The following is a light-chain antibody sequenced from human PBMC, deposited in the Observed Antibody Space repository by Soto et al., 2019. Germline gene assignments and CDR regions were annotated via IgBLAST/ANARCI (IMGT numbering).Light chain of an antibody. Sequence: QSALTQSASVSGSPGQSITISCTGAVSEVAGYTYVSWYQQHPGKGPKVIIYDVSNRPSGVSNRFSGSKSGTTASLTISGLQAEDEADYYCSSFTSILGLFGGGTKLTVL. CDR2: DVS. CDR3: SSFTSILGL. CDR1: VSEVAGYTY. J-gene: IGLJ2*01. V-gene: IGLV2-14*03.